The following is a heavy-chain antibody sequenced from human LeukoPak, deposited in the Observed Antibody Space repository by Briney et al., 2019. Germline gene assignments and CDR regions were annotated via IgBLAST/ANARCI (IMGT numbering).Heavy chain of an antibody. V-gene: IGHV4-34*01. J-gene: IGHJ4*02. CDR1: GGSFSGYY. D-gene: IGHD4-17*01. CDR3: TRENGDYAYDH. CDR2: IHHSGSS. Sequence: SETLSLTCAVYGGSFSGYYWSWIRQPPGKGLEWVGSIHHSGSSNYNSSLKSRVTLSLDTSKNQFSLRLSSVTVVDTAVYYCTRENGDYAYDHWGPGTLVAVSS.